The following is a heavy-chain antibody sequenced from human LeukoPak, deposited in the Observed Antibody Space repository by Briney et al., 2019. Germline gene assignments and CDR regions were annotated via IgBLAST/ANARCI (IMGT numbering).Heavy chain of an antibody. CDR3: TTPTVTKFRDV. J-gene: IGHJ6*04. D-gene: IGHD4-17*01. Sequence: GGSLRLSCAASGFTFSSYGMHWVRQAPGKGLEWVAVISYDGSNKYYADSVKGRFTISRDNSKNTLYLQMNSLKTEDTAVYYCTTPTVTKFRDVWGKGTTVTVSS. CDR2: ISYDGSNK. V-gene: IGHV3-30*03. CDR1: GFTFSSYG.